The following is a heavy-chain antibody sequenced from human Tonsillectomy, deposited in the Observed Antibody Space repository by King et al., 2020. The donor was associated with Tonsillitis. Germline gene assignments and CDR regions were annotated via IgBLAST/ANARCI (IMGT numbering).Heavy chain of an antibody. V-gene: IGHV3-7*03. J-gene: IGHJ3*02. D-gene: IGHD3-22*01. CDR2: IRKDGSAK. CDR3: VRYMNPYDGTTYYDAFDI. Sequence: VQLVESGGGLVQPGGSLRLSCAASGFTFSNYWMSWVRQAPGKGMEWVANIRKDGSAKYNVDSVKGRFTISRDNAKNSLYLQMDSLGADDTAVYFCVRYMNPYDGTTYYDAFDIWGQGTMVTVSS. CDR1: GFTFSNYW.